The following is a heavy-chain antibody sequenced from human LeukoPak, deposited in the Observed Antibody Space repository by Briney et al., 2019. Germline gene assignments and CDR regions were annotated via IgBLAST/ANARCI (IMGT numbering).Heavy chain of an antibody. V-gene: IGHV1-18*01. D-gene: IGHD5-24*01. Sequence: GASVKVSCKASGYTFTSYGISWVRQAPGQGLEWMGWISAYNGNTNYAQKLQGRVTMTTDTSTSTAYMELRSLRSDDTAVYYCATVSVRDGTLRYAFDIWGQGTMVTVSS. CDR2: ISAYNGNT. CDR3: ATVSVRDGTLRYAFDI. J-gene: IGHJ3*02. CDR1: GYTFTSYG.